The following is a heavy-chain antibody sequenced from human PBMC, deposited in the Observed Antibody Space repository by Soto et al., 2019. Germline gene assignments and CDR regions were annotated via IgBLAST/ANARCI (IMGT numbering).Heavy chain of an antibody. D-gene: IGHD1-26*01. V-gene: IGHV4-61*01. CDR2: IYYSGST. Sequence: QVQLQESGPGLVKPSETLSLTCTVSGGSVSSGSYYWSWIRQPPGKGLEWIGYIYYSGSTNYNPSLKSRVTISVDTSKNQFSLKLSSVTAADTAVYYCARGPIVGAYPSDYWGQGTLVTVSS. J-gene: IGHJ4*02. CDR1: GGSVSSGSYY. CDR3: ARGPIVGAYPSDY.